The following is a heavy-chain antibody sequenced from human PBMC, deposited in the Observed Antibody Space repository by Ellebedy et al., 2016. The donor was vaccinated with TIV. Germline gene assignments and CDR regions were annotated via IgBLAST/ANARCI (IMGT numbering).Heavy chain of an antibody. Sequence: PGGSLRLSCAASGFTFSTNAMSWVRQAPGKGLEWVSDISDSGGATHYADSVKGRFTISRDNSKNTLYLQMNSLSAEDTAVYYCVKDGQYSSSWYDWDYWGQGILVTVSS. CDR3: VKDGQYSSSWYDWDY. J-gene: IGHJ4*02. D-gene: IGHD6-13*01. V-gene: IGHV3-23*01. CDR1: GFTFSTNA. CDR2: ISDSGGAT.